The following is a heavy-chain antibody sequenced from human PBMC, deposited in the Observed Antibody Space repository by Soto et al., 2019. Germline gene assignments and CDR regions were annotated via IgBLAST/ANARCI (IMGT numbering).Heavy chain of an antibody. J-gene: IGHJ3*02. CDR1: GFTFSSYW. CDR2: IKQDGSEK. V-gene: IGHV3-7*05. CDR3: ARDHSSGWYGDAFDI. D-gene: IGHD6-19*01. Sequence: GSLRLSCAASGFTFSSYWMSWVRQAPGKGLEWVANIKQDGSEKYYVDSVKGRFTISRDNAKNSLYLQMNSLRAEDTAVYYCARDHSSGWYGDAFDIWGQGTMVTVS.